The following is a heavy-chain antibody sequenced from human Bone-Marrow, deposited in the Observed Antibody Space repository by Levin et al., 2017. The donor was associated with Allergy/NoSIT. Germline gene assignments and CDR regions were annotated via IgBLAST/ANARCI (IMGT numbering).Heavy chain of an antibody. J-gene: IGHJ6*02. CDR3: ARQYCSSTSCRRLPGGYYGMDV. CDR2: ISSSSSYI. V-gene: IGHV3-21*01. Sequence: GGSRRLSCAASGFTFSSYSMNWVRQAPGKGLEWVSSISSSSSYIYYADSVKGRFTISRDNAKTSLYLQMNSLRAEDTAVYYCARQYCSSTSCRRLPGGYYGMDVWGQGTTVTVSS. D-gene: IGHD2-2*01. CDR1: GFTFSSYS.